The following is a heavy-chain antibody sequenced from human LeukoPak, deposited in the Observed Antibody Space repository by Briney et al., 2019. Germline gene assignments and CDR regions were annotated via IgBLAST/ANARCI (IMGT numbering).Heavy chain of an antibody. V-gene: IGHV3-23*01. CDR1: GFTFSSYA. J-gene: IGHJ4*02. CDR2: ISGSGGST. CDR3: AKKEEIVVVPAALDY. D-gene: IGHD2-2*01. Sequence: GGSLRLSCAASGFTFSSYAMSWVRQAPGKGLEWVSAISGSGGSTYYADSVKGRFTISRDNSKNTLYLQMSSLRAEDTAVYYCAKKEEIVVVPAALDYWGQGTLVTVSS.